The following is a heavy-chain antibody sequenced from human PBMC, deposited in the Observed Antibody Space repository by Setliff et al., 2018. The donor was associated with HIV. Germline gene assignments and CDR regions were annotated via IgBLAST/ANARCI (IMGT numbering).Heavy chain of an antibody. CDR2: IYYNGNA. CDR1: GGSMRSSGYS. V-gene: IGHV4-30-2*01. CDR3: ARRGDFFYYAMDV. J-gene: IGHJ6*02. Sequence: SETLSLTCAVSGGSMRSSGYSWTWIRQAPGKGLEWVGYIYYNGNAYYNPSLKSRVTIPVDRSKNQFSLKLSSVTAADTAVYYCARRGDFFYYAMDVWGQGTTVTVS.